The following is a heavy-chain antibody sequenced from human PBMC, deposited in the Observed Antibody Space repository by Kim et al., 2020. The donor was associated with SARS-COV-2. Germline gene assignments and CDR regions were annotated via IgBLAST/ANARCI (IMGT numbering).Heavy chain of an antibody. J-gene: IGHJ6*01. D-gene: IGHD1-26*01. V-gene: IGHV1-2*06. CDR2: INPNSGGT. Sequence: ASVKVSCMASGYNFTGHYIYWVRQAPGQGLEWMGRINPNSGGTNYAQKFQDRVTMTRDTSISTAYMELSSLRSEDTAVYYCARGSSGSYGLYYYYGMDVW. CDR3: ARGSSGSYGLYYYYGMDV. CDR1: GYNFTGHY.